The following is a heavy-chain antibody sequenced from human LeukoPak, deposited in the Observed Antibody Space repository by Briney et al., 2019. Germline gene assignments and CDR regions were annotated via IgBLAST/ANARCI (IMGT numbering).Heavy chain of an antibody. Sequence: SETLSLTCTVSGGSITSYYWSWIRQPAGKGLEWIGRIYTSGATYYNPSLNSRVTMSVDTSKNLFSLKLSSVTAADTAVYYCAKDRSSRYYVDWFDPWGQGTLVTVSS. CDR1: GGSITSYY. V-gene: IGHV4-4*07. CDR2: IYTSGAT. J-gene: IGHJ5*02. D-gene: IGHD6-13*01. CDR3: AKDRSSRYYVDWFDP.